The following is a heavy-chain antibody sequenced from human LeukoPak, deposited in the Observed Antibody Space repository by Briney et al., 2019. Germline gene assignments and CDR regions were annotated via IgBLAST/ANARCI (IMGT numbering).Heavy chain of an antibody. V-gene: IGHV3-64*01. CDR2: ISSNGGST. Sequence: PGGSLRLSCAASGFTFSSYAMHWVRQAPGKGLEYVSAISSNGGSTYYANSVKGRFTISRDNSKNTLYLQMGSLRAEDMAVYYRARDGYSYGYIDYWGQGTLVTVSS. J-gene: IGHJ4*02. D-gene: IGHD5-18*01. CDR3: ARDGYSYGYIDY. CDR1: GFTFSSYA.